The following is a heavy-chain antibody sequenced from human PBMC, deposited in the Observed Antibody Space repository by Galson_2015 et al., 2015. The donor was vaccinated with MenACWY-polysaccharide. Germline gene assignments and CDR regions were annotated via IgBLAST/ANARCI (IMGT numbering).Heavy chain of an antibody. CDR2: ISYDGSNK. CDR3: ARDGREATYYYGMDV. J-gene: IGHJ6*02. Sequence: SLRLSCAVSGFTFSSYAMHWVRQAPGKGLEWVAIISYDGSNKYYADSVKGRFTISRDNSKNTLYLQMNSLRAEDTAVYYCARDGREATYYYGMDVWGQGTTVTVSS. V-gene: IGHV3-30-3*01. D-gene: IGHD1-26*01. CDR1: GFTFSSYA.